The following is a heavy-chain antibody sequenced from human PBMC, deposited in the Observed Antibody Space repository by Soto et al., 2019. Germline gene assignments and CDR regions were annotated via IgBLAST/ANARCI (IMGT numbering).Heavy chain of an antibody. CDR2: ISYSGST. V-gene: IGHV4-30-4*01. D-gene: IGHD4-17*01. CDR3: ARSYYGDRYYFDS. CDR1: GGSISSGDYY. J-gene: IGHJ4*02. Sequence: SETLSLTCTVSGGSISSGDYYWSWIRQPPGKGLEWIGYISYSGSTYYKASLKSRLIISVDTSKNQFSLKLSSVTAADTAMYYCARSYYGDRYYFDSWGQGTLVTVSS.